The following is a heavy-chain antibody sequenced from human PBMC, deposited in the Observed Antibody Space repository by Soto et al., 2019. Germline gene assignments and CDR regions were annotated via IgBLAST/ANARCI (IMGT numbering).Heavy chain of an antibody. CDR2: ISSSGSTI. CDR1: GFTFSSYE. Sequence: PVGSLRLSCAASGFTFSSYEMNWVRQAPGKGLEWVSYISSSGSTIYYADSVKGRFTISRDNAKNSLYLQMNSLRAEDTAVYYCARVVYASYGMDVWGQGTTVTVSS. CDR3: ARVVYASYGMDV. V-gene: IGHV3-48*03. D-gene: IGHD2-8*01. J-gene: IGHJ6*02.